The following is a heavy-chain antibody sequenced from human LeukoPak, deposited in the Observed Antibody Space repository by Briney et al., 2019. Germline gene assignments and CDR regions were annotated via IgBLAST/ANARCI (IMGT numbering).Heavy chain of an antibody. J-gene: IGHJ6*02. CDR3: ARRPRTYYYYGRDV. Sequence: SQTLSLTCTVSGGAISSSSYYWGWIRQPPGKGLEWIGSIYYSGSTNYNPSLKSRVTVAVDTSKNQFSLKLSSVSAAVTAVYYCARRPRTYYYYGRDVWGQGTTVTVS. CDR2: IYYSGST. V-gene: IGHV4-39*01. CDR1: GGAISSSSYY.